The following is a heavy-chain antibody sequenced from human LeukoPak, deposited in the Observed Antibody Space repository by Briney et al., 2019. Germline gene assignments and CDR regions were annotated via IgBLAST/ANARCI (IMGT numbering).Heavy chain of an antibody. Sequence: GGSLRLSCAASGFTFSSYAMSWVRQAPGKGLEWVSAISGSGGSTYYADSVKGRFTISRDNSKNTPYLQMNSLRAEDTAVYYCANVRRAVAGTGYWGQGTLVTVSS. CDR3: ANVRRAVAGTGY. V-gene: IGHV3-23*01. CDR2: ISGSGGST. D-gene: IGHD6-19*01. J-gene: IGHJ4*02. CDR1: GFTFSSYA.